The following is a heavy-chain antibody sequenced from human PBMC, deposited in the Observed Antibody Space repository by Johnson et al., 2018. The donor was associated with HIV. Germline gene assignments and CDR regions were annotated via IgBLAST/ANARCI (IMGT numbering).Heavy chain of an antibody. CDR3: ARAFSPDAFDV. J-gene: IGHJ3*01. V-gene: IGHV3-30*04. Sequence: QVQLVESGGGVVQPGRSLRLSCAASGFTFSNYDMHWVRQAPGKGLEWVAYISYNGSTKYYADSVKGRFTISRDNSKNTLYLQMNSLRAEDTAVYYCARAFSPDAFDVWGQGTMVTVSS. CDR2: ISYNGSTK. CDR1: GFTFSNYD.